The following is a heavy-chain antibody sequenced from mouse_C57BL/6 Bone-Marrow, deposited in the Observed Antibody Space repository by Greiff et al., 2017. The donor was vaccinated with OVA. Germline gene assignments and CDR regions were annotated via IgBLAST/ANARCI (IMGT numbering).Heavy chain of an antibody. D-gene: IGHD1-1*01. Sequence: VQLKQSGPELVKPGASVKIPCKAFGYTFTDYNMDWVKQSHGKSLEWIGDINPNNGGTIYNQKFKGKATLTVDKSSSTAYMELRSLTSEDTAVYYCARKGRAGPWFAYWGQGTLVTVSA. V-gene: IGHV1-18*01. CDR3: ARKGRAGPWFAY. CDR1: GYTFTDYN. J-gene: IGHJ3*01. CDR2: INPNNGGT.